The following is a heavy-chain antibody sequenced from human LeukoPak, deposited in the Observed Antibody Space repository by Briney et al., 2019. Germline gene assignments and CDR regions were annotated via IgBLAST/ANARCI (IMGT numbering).Heavy chain of an antibody. Sequence: ASVRVSCKASGYTFTGYYMHWVQQAPGQGLEWMGWINPNSGGTNYAQKFQGRVTMTRDTSISTAYMELSRLRSDDTAVYYCARVITMIVVDDPGWFDPWGQGTLVTVSS. CDR2: INPNSGGT. J-gene: IGHJ5*02. CDR3: ARVITMIVVDDPGWFDP. CDR1: GYTFTGYY. D-gene: IGHD3-22*01. V-gene: IGHV1-2*02.